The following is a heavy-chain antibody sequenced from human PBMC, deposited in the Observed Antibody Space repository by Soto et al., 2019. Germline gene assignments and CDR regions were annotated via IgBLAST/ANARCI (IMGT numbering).Heavy chain of an antibody. CDR2: ISALNGVT. CDR1: GYTFTSHG. J-gene: IGHJ4*02. CDR3: ARDGPVAGRSGY. V-gene: IGHV1-18*01. Sequence: QVQLVQSGAEVKKPGASVKVSCKASGYTFTSHGISWVRQAPGQGLEWMGWISALNGVTNFAQKFQGRVTMTTDTSTSTAYMDLRSLRSDDTAVYYCARDGPVAGRSGYWGQGTLVTVSS. D-gene: IGHD6-19*01.